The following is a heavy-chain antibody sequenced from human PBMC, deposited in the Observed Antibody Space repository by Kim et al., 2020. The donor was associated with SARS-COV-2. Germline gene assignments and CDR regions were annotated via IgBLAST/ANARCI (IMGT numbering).Heavy chain of an antibody. V-gene: IGHV3-9*01. J-gene: IGHJ6*02. Sequence: GGSLRLSCTASGFTFGDYAMHWVRQAPGKGLEWVSGISWNSGNIGYAESVKGRFTISRDNAKKSLYLQMNSLRAEDTALYYCAKAMVTGDNYYYYYGMDVWGQGTTVTVSS. CDR1: GFTFGDYA. CDR2: ISWNSGNI. CDR3: AKAMVTGDNYYYYYGMDV. D-gene: IGHD2-21*02.